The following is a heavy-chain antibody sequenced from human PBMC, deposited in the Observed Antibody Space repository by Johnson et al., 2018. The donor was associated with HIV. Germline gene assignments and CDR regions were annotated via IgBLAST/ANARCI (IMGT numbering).Heavy chain of an antibody. CDR3: ARDGRGLDAFDI. D-gene: IGHD3/OR15-3a*01. Sequence: QEQLVESGGGLVKPGGSLRLSCAASGFTFSDYYMSWIRQAPGKGLEWVSYISSSGGTIFYADSVKGRFTISRDIAKNTLYLQMNSLRAEDTAVYYCARDGRGLDAFDIWGQGTVVTVSS. J-gene: IGHJ3*02. CDR2: ISSSGGTI. V-gene: IGHV3-11*04. CDR1: GFTFSDYY.